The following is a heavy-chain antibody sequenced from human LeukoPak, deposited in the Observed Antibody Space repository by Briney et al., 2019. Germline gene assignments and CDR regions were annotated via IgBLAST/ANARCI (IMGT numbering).Heavy chain of an antibody. CDR2: MSHDGSDK. D-gene: IGHD2-2*01. J-gene: IGHJ4*02. CDR3: AKGGCRTSRCYVTL. CDR1: GFILSPYG. V-gene: IGHV3-30*18. Sequence: RAGGSLRLSCAASGFILSPYGMHWVRQAPGKGLEWVAGMSHDGSDKYYEDSVKGRFTISRDNSKNTVNLQMTGLGAEDTAVYYCAKGGCRTSRCYVTLWGPGTLVTVSS.